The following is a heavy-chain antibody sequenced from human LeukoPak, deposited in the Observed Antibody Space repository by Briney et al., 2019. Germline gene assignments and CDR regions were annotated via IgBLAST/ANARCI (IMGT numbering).Heavy chain of an antibody. J-gene: IGHJ6*02. CDR1: GFTFSSYA. CDR2: ISGSGGSA. D-gene: IGHD3-10*01. CDR3: AKDDGRVLLWFGECYGMDV. V-gene: IGHV3-23*01. Sequence: GGSLRLSGAASGFTFSSYAMSWVRQAPGKGLEWVSAISGSGGSAYYADSVKGRFTISRDNSKNTLYLQMNSLRAEDTAVYYCAKDDGRVLLWFGECYGMDVWGQGTTVTVSS.